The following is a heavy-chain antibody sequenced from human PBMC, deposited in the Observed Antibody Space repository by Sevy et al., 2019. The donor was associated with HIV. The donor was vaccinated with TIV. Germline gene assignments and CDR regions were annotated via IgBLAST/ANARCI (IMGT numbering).Heavy chain of an antibody. Sequence: GGSLRLSCAASGFAFSTHAMHWVRQAPGKGLEWVAVISYEGTETFYAASVECRFTISRDNSKNMLSLQINSLRPEDTAVYCCARDGGNSVKWYPLYWGHGTLVTVSS. J-gene: IGHJ4*01. D-gene: IGHD2-2*01. CDR1: GFAFSTHA. CDR2: ISYEGTET. V-gene: IGHV3-30-3*01. CDR3: ARDGGNSVKWYPLY.